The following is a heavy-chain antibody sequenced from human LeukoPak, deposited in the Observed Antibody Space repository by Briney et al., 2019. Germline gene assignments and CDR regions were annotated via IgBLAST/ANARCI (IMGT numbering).Heavy chain of an antibody. CDR2: ISSSGNTV. Sequence: PGGSLRLSCAASGFTFSNFEMNWVRQAPGKGLEWISYISSSGNTVYYADSVKGRFTISRDNARNSLYLHMNSLRAEDTAVFYCARVGDYGEEHWGRGTLVTVSS. D-gene: IGHD4-17*01. V-gene: IGHV3-48*03. CDR1: GFTFSNFE. J-gene: IGHJ1*01. CDR3: ARVGDYGEEH.